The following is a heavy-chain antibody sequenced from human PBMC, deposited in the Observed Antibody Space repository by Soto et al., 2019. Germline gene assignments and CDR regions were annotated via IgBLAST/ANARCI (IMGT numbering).Heavy chain of an antibody. V-gene: IGHV4-59*01. CDR3: ARGRPVTGSFFFDY. CDR2: IHYTGST. Sequence: PSETLSLTCTVSGDSISGFYWNWIRQPPGKGLEWIGYIHYTGSTGQNPSLKSRATISVDTSKKQFSLKLTSVNAADTAVYYCARGRPVTGSFFFDYWGQGALVTVSS. D-gene: IGHD6-19*01. J-gene: IGHJ4*02. CDR1: GDSISGFY.